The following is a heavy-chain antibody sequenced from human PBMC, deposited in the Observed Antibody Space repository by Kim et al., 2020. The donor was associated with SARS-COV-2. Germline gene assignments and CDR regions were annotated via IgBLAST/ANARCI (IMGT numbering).Heavy chain of an antibody. J-gene: IGHJ3*02. CDR1: GGSFSGYY. CDR2: INHSGST. V-gene: IGHV4-34*01. D-gene: IGHD3-10*01. Sequence: SETLSLTCAVYGGSFSGYYWSWIRQPPGKGLEWIGEINHSGSTNYNPSLKSRVTISVDTSKNQFSLKLSSVTAADTAVYYCARLHHPVRITMVRGAKAPNAFDIWGQGTMVTVSS. CDR3: ARLHHPVRITMVRGAKAPNAFDI.